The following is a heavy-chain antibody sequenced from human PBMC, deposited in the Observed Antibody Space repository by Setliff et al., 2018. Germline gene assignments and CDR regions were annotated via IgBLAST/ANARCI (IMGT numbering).Heavy chain of an antibody. CDR2: KSNRGDT. J-gene: IGHJ3*02. CDR1: GGSIGSSF. V-gene: IGHV4-59*01. Sequence: SETLSLTCTVSGGSIGSSFWNWIRQSPGKGLEWIGYKSNRGDTNSNPSLRSRLTMSVDTSKSQFSLNLTSVTAADTAVYFCARHIWGAKMQLPHDVFDIWGQGTMGTVSS. CDR3: ARHIWGAKMQLPHDVFDI. D-gene: IGHD2-2*01.